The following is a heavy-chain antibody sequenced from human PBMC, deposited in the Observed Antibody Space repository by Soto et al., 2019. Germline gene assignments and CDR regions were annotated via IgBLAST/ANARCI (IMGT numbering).Heavy chain of an antibody. Sequence: SETLSLTCAVYGGSFSGYYWSWIRQPPGKGLEWIGEINHSGSTNYNPSLKSRVTISVDTSKNQFSLKPSSVTAADTAVYYCARGLWGYYDSSGYLDYWGQGTLVTVSS. CDR1: GGSFSGYY. D-gene: IGHD3-22*01. CDR2: INHSGST. CDR3: ARGLWGYYDSSGYLDY. V-gene: IGHV4-34*01. J-gene: IGHJ4*02.